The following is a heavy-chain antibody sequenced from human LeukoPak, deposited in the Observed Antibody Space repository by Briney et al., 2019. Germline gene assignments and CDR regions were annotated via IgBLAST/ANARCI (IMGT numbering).Heavy chain of an antibody. D-gene: IGHD1-26*01. CDR2: IYPGYSDT. CDR3: ARPGTATTAVAFDI. Sequence: GESPKISCSGSGYSFTSYWIGWVRQIPGKGLEWMGIIYPGYSDTRYSPSFQGQVTISADKSISTAYLQWSSLKASDTAMYYCARPGTATTAVAFDIWGQGTMVTVSS. V-gene: IGHV5-51*01. CDR1: GYSFTSYW. J-gene: IGHJ3*02.